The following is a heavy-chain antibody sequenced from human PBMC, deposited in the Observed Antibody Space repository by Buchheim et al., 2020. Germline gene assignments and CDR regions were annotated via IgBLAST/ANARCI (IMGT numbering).Heavy chain of an antibody. CDR1: GFSFSSYA. V-gene: IGHV3-30*04. CDR3: AKVRYYDFWSGLGGGGY. CDR2: ISYDGSNK. D-gene: IGHD3-3*01. J-gene: IGHJ4*02. Sequence: QVQLVESGGGVVQPGRSLRLSCAASGFSFSSYAMHWVRQAPGKGLEWVAVISYDGSNKYYADSVKGRFTISRDNSKNTLYLKMNGLRAEDTAVYYCAKVRYYDFWSGLGGGGYWGQGTL.